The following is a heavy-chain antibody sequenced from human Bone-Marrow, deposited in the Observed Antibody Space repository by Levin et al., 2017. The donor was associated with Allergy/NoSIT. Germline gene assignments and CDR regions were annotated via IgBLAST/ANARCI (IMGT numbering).Heavy chain of an antibody. J-gene: IGHJ6*02. Sequence: GGSLRLSCAASGFTFSSYSMNWVRQAPGKGLEWVSSISSSSSYIYYADSVKGRFTISRDNAKNSLYLQMNSLRAEDTAVYYCARDLEYCSSTSCYVNYYGMDVWGQGTTVTVSS. V-gene: IGHV3-21*01. CDR2: ISSSSSYI. D-gene: IGHD2-2*01. CDR3: ARDLEYCSSTSCYVNYYGMDV. CDR1: GFTFSSYS.